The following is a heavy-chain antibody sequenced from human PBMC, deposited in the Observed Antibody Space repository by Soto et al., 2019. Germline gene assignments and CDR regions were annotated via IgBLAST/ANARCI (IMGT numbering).Heavy chain of an antibody. CDR1: GFTFSSYA. D-gene: IGHD3-16*01. Sequence: GGSLRLSCAASGFTFSSYAMSWVRQAPGKGLEWVSAISGSGGSTYYADSVKGRFTISRDNSKNTLYLQMNSLRAEDTAVYYCAKNLGGFLTQFYDMDVWGKGTTFTVSS. V-gene: IGHV3-23*01. CDR3: AKNLGGFLTQFYDMDV. CDR2: ISGSGGST. J-gene: IGHJ6*04.